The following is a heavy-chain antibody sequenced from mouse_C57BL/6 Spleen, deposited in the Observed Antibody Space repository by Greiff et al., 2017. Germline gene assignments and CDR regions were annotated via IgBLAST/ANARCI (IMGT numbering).Heavy chain of an antibody. CDR1: GYAFTSYW. D-gene: IGHD1-1*02. CDR3: VSGLRGRDAMDY. Sequence: VQLQQSGAELVMPGASVKVSCKASGYAFTSYWMHWVKQRPGQGLEWIGEIDPSGSDTNYNQKFKGKATLTVDKSSSTAYMQLSSLTSEDSAVSCWVSGLRGRDAMDYWGQGTSVTVSS. V-gene: IGHV1-69*01. J-gene: IGHJ4*01. CDR2: IDPSGSDT.